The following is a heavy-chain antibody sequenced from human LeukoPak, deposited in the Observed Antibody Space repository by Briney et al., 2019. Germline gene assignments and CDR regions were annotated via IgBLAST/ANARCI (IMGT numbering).Heavy chain of an antibody. J-gene: IGHJ3*02. Sequence: SVKVSCKASGGTFSSYAISWVLQAPGQGLEWVGRIIPNFGSAKCAHRLQARVTIATDGSTSTAYVELSSLRSEDTAVYYCARGSPAYCGGDCFWDAFDIWGQGTTVTVSS. CDR1: GGTFSSYA. CDR2: IIPNFGSA. V-gene: IGHV1-69*05. CDR3: ARGSPAYCGGDCFWDAFDI. D-gene: IGHD2-21*01.